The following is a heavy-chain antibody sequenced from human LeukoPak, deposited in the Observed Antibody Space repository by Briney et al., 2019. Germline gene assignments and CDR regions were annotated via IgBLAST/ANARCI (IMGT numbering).Heavy chain of an antibody. CDR2: IYSGGST. CDR3: AREVGGSAFDI. D-gene: IGHD3-16*01. J-gene: IGHJ3*02. V-gene: IGHV3-53*04. CDR1: GFTVSSNY. Sequence: GGSLRLSCAASGFTVSSNYMSWVRQTPGKGLEWVSIIYSGGSTYYADSVKGRFTISRHNSKNTLYLQMNSLRAEDTAVYYCAREVGGSAFDIWGQGTMVTVSS.